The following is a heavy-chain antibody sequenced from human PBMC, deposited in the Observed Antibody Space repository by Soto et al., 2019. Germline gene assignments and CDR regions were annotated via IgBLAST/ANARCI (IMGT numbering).Heavy chain of an antibody. Sequence: QVQLVQSGAEVKKPGSSVKVSCKASGGTFSSYTISWVRQAPGQGLEWMGRIIPILGIANYAQKFQGRVTITXAKLTXXAYMELSSLRSEDTAVYYCARDQKGGSYYYYGMDVWGQGTTVTVSS. CDR3: ARDQKGGSYYYYGMDV. D-gene: IGHD1-26*01. CDR2: IIPILGIA. V-gene: IGHV1-69*08. J-gene: IGHJ6*02. CDR1: GGTFSSYT.